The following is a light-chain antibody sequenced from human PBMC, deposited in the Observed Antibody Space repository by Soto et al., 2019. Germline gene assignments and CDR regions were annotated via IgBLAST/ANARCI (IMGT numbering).Light chain of an antibody. J-gene: IGLJ1*01. Sequence: QAVVTQPPSASGSPGQSVTISCTGTSSDVGAYDYVSWYQQHPGEAPKLMIYEVTKRPSGVPDRFSGSKSGNTASLTVSGLQTEDEADYYCSSFATSNNFVFGTGTQLTVL. CDR3: SSFATSNNFV. CDR1: SSDVGAYDY. CDR2: EVT. V-gene: IGLV2-8*01.